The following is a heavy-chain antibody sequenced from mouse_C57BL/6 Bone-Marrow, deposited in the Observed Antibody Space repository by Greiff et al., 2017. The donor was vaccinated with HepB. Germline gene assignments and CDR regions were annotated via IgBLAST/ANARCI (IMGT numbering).Heavy chain of an antibody. J-gene: IGHJ4*01. CDR2: ISSGGSYT. D-gene: IGHD1-1*01. V-gene: IGHV5-6*02. CDR3: ARHGHYGSRFYAMGY. Sequence: DVMLVESGGDLVKPGGSLKLSCAASGFTFSSYGMSWVRQTPDKRLEWVATISSGGSYTYYPDSVKGRFTISRENAKNTLYLQMSSLKSEDTAMYYCARHGHYGSRFYAMGYWGQGTSVTVSS. CDR1: GFTFSSYG.